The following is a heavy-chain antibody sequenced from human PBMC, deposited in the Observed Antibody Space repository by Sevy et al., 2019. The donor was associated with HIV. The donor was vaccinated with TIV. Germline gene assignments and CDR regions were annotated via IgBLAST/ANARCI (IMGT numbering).Heavy chain of an antibody. Sequence: SETLSLTCTVSGGSISSGDYYWSWIRQPPGKGLEWIGYIYYSGSTYYNPSLKSRVTISVDTSKNQFSLKLSSATAADTAVYYCARSGPYSSSWYPPYYYYGMDVWGQGTTVTFSS. CDR2: IYYSGST. CDR1: GGSISSGDYY. J-gene: IGHJ6*02. CDR3: ARSGPYSSSWYPPYYYYGMDV. D-gene: IGHD6-13*01. V-gene: IGHV4-30-4*01.